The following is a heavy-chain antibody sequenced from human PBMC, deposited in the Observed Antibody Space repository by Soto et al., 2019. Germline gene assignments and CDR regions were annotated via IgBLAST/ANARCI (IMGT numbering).Heavy chain of an antibody. Sequence: ASVKVSCKASGYTFTSYSMHWVRQAPGQGLEWMGWINPNSGGTNYAQKFQGRVTMTRDTSISTAYMELSRLRSDDTAVYYCAREEGGLWFGEFSYYYYGMDVWGQGTTVTVSS. CDR1: GYTFTSYS. V-gene: IGHV1-2*02. J-gene: IGHJ6*02. CDR3: AREEGGLWFGEFSYYYYGMDV. D-gene: IGHD3-10*01. CDR2: INPNSGGT.